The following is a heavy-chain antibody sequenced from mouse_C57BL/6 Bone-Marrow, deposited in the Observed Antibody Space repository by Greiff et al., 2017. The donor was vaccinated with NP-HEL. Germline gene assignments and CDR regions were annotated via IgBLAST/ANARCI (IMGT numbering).Heavy chain of an antibody. J-gene: IGHJ4*01. Sequence: VQLKHSGPELVKPGASVKISCKASGYTFTDYYMNWVKQSHGKSLEWIGDINPNNGGTSYNQKFKGKATLTVDKSSSTAYMELRSLTSEDSAVYYCARRRIISGDYWGQGTSVTVSS. V-gene: IGHV1-26*01. CDR2: INPNNGGT. D-gene: IGHD1-2*01. CDR1: GYTFTDYY. CDR3: ARRRIISGDY.